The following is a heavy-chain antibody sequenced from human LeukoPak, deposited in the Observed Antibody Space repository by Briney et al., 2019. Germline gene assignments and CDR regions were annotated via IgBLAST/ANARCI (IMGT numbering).Heavy chain of an antibody. CDR1: GGSISTYY. Sequence: SETLSLTCTVSGGSISTYYWSWIRQPPGKGLEWIGYIYYSGSTNYNPSLKSRVTISVDTSKNQFSLKLSSVTAADTAVYYCARGPRGRKSSWYYYYYYYMDVWGKGTTVTVSS. CDR2: IYYSGST. CDR3: ARGPRGRKSSWYYYYYYYMDV. V-gene: IGHV4-59*12. D-gene: IGHD6-13*01. J-gene: IGHJ6*03.